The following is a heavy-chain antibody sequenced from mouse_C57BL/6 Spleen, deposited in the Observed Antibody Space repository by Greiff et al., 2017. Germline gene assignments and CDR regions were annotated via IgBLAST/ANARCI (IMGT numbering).Heavy chain of an antibody. CDR1: GYAFSSYW. Sequence: QVQLKQSGAELVKPGASVKISCKASGYAFSSYWLNWVKQRPGKGLARIGQIYPGDGDTNYNGKFKGKATLTADKSSSTAYMQLSSLTSEDSAVYFCARSATTVPYYAMDYWGQGTSVTVSS. CDR3: ARSATTVPYYAMDY. V-gene: IGHV1-80*01. J-gene: IGHJ4*01. D-gene: IGHD1-1*01. CDR2: IYPGDGDT.